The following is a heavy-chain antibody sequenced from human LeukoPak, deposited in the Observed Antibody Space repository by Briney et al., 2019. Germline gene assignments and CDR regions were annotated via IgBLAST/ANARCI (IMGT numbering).Heavy chain of an antibody. CDR3: ARRAPKAFRSSTSCLTNLLQGFDP. CDR2: IYHSGST. J-gene: IGHJ5*02. D-gene: IGHD2-2*01. Sequence: KPSETLSLTXAVSGYSISSGYYWGWIRQPPGKGLERIGSIYHSGSTYYNPSLKSRVTISVDTSKNQFSLKLSSVTAADTAVYYCARRAPKAFRSSTSCLTNLLQGFDPWGQGTLVTVSS. CDR1: GYSISSGYY. V-gene: IGHV4-38-2*01.